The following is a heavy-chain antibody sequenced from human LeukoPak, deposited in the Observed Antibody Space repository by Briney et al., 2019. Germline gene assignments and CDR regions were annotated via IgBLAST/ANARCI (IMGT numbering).Heavy chain of an antibody. CDR3: ARDREGYYDILTGYYGVGAFDI. Sequence: ASVTVSCTASGYTFTGYYMHWVRQAPGQGLEWMGWINPNSGGTNYAQKFQGRVTMTRNTSISTAYMELSRLRSDDTAVYYCARDREGYYDILTGYYGVGAFDIWGQGTMVTVSS. D-gene: IGHD3-9*01. J-gene: IGHJ3*02. CDR2: INPNSGGT. V-gene: IGHV1-2*02. CDR1: GYTFTGYY.